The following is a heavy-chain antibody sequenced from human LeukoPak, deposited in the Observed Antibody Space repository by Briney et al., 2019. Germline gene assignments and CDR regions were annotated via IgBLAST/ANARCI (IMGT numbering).Heavy chain of an antibody. CDR2: MNPNSGNT. D-gene: IGHD3-3*01. J-gene: IGHJ5*02. V-gene: IGHV1-8*03. CDR3: ARGGASKSTIFGVALRRRTNWFDP. Sequence: GASVKVSCKASGYTFTSYDINWVRQATGQGLEWMGWMNPNSGNTGYAQKFQGRVTITRNTSISTAYMELSSLRSEDTAVYYCARGGASKSTIFGVALRRRTNWFDPWGPGTLVTVSS. CDR1: GYTFTSYD.